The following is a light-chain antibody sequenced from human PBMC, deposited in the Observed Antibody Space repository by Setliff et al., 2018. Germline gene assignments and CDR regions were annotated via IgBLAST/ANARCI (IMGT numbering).Light chain of an antibody. CDR2: AVN. V-gene: IGLV2-14*01. J-gene: IGLJ1*01. CDR1: SSDVGAYNY. Sequence: QSALTQPASVSGYPGQSITISCAGTSSDVGAYNYVSWYQQNPGKAPKLLIYAVNNRPSGVSDRFSGSKSGNTASLTISGLQAEDEADYYCGSYARSSAPYVFGTGTKVTV. CDR3: GSYARSSAPYV.